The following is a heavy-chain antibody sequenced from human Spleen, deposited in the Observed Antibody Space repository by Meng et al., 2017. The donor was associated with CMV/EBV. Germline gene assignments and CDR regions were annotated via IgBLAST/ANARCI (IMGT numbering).Heavy chain of an antibody. V-gene: IGHV4-39*01. CDR1: GGSITSRTYY. Sequence: SETLSLTCIVSGGSITSRTYYWGWLRQPPGKGLEWIGSIYYSGSTYYNPSLKSRVTISVDTSKNQFSLKLSSVTAADTAVYYCARQPGYCSSTSCLNFDYWGQGTLVTVSS. J-gene: IGHJ4*02. CDR3: ARQPGYCSSTSCLNFDY. D-gene: IGHD2-2*01. CDR2: IYYSGST.